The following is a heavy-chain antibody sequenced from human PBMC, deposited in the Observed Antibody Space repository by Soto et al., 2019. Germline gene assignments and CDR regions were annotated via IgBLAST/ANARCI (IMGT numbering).Heavy chain of an antibody. CDR1: GFTFRSYA. J-gene: IGHJ4*02. V-gene: IGHV3-30-3*01. D-gene: IGHD1-1*01. CDR2: ISYDGSNK. CDR3: ARGGFGGHDPDYYFDS. Sequence: QVHLVESGGGVVQPGRSLRLYCEASGFTFRSYAMHWVRQAPGKGLDWVAVISYDGSNKYFADSVKGRFTISRDNSKNTLDLQMNSLRAEDTAVYYCARGGFGGHDPDYYFDSWGQGTLVTVSS.